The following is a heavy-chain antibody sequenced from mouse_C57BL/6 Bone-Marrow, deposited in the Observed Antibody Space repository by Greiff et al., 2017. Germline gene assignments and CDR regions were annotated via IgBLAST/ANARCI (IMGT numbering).Heavy chain of an antibody. CDR1: GYTFTSYW. CDR2: IDPSDSYT. Sequence: VQLQQPGAELVMPGASVKLSCKASGYTFTSYWMHWVKQRPGQGLEWIGEIDPSDSYTNYNQKFKGKSTLTVDKSSSTAYMQLSSLTSEDSAVYYCAREAGWLLPWFAYWGQGTLVTVSA. D-gene: IGHD2-3*01. CDR3: AREAGWLLPWFAY. V-gene: IGHV1-69*01. J-gene: IGHJ3*01.